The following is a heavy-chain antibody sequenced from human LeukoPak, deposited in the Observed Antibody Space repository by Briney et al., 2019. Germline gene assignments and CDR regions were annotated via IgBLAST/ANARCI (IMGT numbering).Heavy chain of an antibody. V-gene: IGHV3-7*01. CDR3: ARESRITGTTTSGFDI. CDR1: GFTFSNYW. CDR2: IKRDGRDK. Sequence: GGSLRLSCVAYGFTFSNYWMSWVRQAPGKGLEWVANIKRDGRDKNSVDSVKGRFTISRDNAKNSMFLQMNSLRVEDTAVYYCARESRITGTTTSGFDIWGQGTMVTVSS. J-gene: IGHJ3*02. D-gene: IGHD1-14*01.